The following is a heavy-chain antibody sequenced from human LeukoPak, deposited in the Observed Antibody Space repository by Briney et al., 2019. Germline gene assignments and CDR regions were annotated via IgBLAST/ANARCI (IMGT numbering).Heavy chain of an antibody. CDR1: GFTFSSNT. D-gene: IGHD1-20*01. Sequence: GGSLRLSCAASGFTFSSNTMNWVRQAPGKGLEWVSSISRTGSDIFYADSLKGRYTISRDNAKNSLYLQMNSLRTEDTAVYYCARLRKITFNYYYGMDVWGQGTTVTVSS. J-gene: IGHJ6*02. CDR3: ARLRKITFNYYYGMDV. V-gene: IGHV3-21*01. CDR2: ISRTGSDI.